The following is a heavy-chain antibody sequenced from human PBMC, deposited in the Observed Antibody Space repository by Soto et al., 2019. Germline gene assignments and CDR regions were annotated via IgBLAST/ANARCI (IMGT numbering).Heavy chain of an antibody. CDR1: GYNFDGYW. CDR2: IDTSECQT. J-gene: IGHJ4*02. Sequence: WGPPKISRNRPGYNFDGYWITWVRQKPRQGLEWMELIDTSECQTYYIASFRGRVTISATNSITTVFLQLSSLRAADTAMYFCARRIYDSDTGPNFQYYFDFWGQGTPVTVSS. CDR3: ARRIYDSDTGPNFQYYFDF. V-gene: IGHV5-10-1*01. D-gene: IGHD3-22*01.